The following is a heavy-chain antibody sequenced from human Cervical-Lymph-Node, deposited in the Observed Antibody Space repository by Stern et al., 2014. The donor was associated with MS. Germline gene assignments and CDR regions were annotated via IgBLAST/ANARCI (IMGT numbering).Heavy chain of an antibody. Sequence: EVQLVQSGAEVKKPGESLRISCKGSGYSFTDYWIGWVRQLPGKGLEWMGIINPADADTRYSLSFQGHVTISVDKSTSTAYLQWSSLKASDTAVYYCARRDYWSGYNPWGQGTLVTVSS. J-gene: IGHJ5*02. CDR1: GYSFTDYW. V-gene: IGHV5-51*01. D-gene: IGHD3-3*01. CDR2: INPADADT. CDR3: ARRDYWSGYNP.